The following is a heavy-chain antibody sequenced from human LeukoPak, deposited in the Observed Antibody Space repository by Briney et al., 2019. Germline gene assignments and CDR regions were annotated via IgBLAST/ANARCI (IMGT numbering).Heavy chain of an antibody. V-gene: IGHV4-59*08. J-gene: IGHJ5*02. CDR1: GGSTNSYY. D-gene: IGHD6-13*01. Sequence: SETLSLTCTVSGGSTNSYYWSWIRQPPGKGLEWIGYIYYSGSTNYNPSLKSRVTISVDTSKNQFSLKLSSLTAADTAVYYCAKIASGGARFDPWGQGTLVTVSS. CDR2: IYYSGST. CDR3: AKIASGGARFDP.